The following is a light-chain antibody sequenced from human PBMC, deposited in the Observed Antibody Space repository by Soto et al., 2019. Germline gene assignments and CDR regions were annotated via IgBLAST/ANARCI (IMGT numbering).Light chain of an antibody. CDR2: GAS. J-gene: IGKJ5*01. CDR1: QSVSDY. Sequence: IKFAHTPCSLSVSLGGRATLSCRPSQSVSDYLAWYQQKPGQAPRLLIYGASTRATGIPARFSGSGSGTEFTLTISSLQPEDSAVYYCQQRSNWPWITFGQGTRLEIK. V-gene: IGKV3-15*01. CDR3: QQRSNWPWIT.